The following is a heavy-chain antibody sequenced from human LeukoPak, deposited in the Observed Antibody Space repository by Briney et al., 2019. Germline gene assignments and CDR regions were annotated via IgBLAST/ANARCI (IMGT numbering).Heavy chain of an antibody. CDR2: ISSSSSTI. Sequence: PGGSLRLSCAASGFTFSSYSTNWVRQAPGKGLEWVSYISSSSSTIYYADSVKGRFTISRDNAKNSLYLQMTSLRAEDTAVYYCARSYCSSTSCRPHFDYWGQGTLVTVSS. V-gene: IGHV3-48*01. J-gene: IGHJ4*02. D-gene: IGHD2-2*01. CDR3: ARSYCSSTSCRPHFDY. CDR1: GFTFSSYS.